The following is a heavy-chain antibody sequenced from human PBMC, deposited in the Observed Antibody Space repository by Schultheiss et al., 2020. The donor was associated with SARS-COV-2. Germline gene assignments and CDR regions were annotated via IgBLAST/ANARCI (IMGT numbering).Heavy chain of an antibody. CDR3: AREGFGYDYYYGMDV. Sequence: SETLSLTCTVSGGSVSSGSYYWSWIRQPPGKGLEWIGSIYHSGSTYYNPSLKSRVTISVDTSKNQFSLKLSSVTAADTAVYYCAREGFGYDYYYGMDVWGQGTTVTVSS. V-gene: IGHV4-39*07. D-gene: IGHD3-16*01. J-gene: IGHJ6*02. CDR2: IYHSGST. CDR1: GGSVSSGSYY.